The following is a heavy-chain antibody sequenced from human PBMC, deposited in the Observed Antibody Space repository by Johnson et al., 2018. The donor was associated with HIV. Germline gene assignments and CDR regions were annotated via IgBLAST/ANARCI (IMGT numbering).Heavy chain of an antibody. CDR1: GFTFSDYY. V-gene: IGHV3-11*04. CDR3: ARMYSSGWYDLRVVYAFDI. D-gene: IGHD6-19*01. Sequence: QVQLVESGGGLVKPGGSLRLSCAASGFTFSDYYMSWIRQAPGKGLEWVSYISSSGSTIYYADSVKGRFIISWDNAKNSLYLHMNSLSAEDTAVYYCARMYSSGWYDLRVVYAFDIWGQGTMVTVSS. J-gene: IGHJ3*02. CDR2: ISSSGSTI.